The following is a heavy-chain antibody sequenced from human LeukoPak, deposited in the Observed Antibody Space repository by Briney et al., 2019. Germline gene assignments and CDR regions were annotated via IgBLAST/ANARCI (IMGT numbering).Heavy chain of an antibody. D-gene: IGHD5-12*01. V-gene: IGHV1-2*02. CDR2: INPNSGGT. J-gene: IGHJ4*02. CDR3: ARQSSANDYAFDY. CDR1: GYRFTSYG. Sequence: ASVKVSCKASGYRFTSYGITWMRQAPGQGLEWMGWINPNSGGTNYAQNFQGGVTMTRDTSISTAYMELSRLKSDDTAVYYCARQSSANDYAFDYWGQGTLVTVSS.